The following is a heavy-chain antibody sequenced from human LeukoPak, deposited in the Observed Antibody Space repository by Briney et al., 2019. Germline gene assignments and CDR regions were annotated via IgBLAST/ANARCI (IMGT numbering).Heavy chain of an antibody. J-gene: IGHJ4*02. D-gene: IGHD3-22*01. CDR2: IKQEGSEK. Sequence: PGGSLELSCEASGFPFMIYWMSGVRQAPGKGLEWVDNIKQEGSEKYYVDSVKGGFTISRDNAKNSLYLQMNNPTAEDTAVYYCARANYYDSSPSFWGQGTLVTVSS. CDR1: GFPFMIYW. CDR3: ARANYYDSSPSF. V-gene: IGHV3-7*04.